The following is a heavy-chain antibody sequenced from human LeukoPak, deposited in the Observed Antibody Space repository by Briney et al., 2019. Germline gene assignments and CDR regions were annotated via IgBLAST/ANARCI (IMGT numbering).Heavy chain of an antibody. CDR2: ISTYNGHT. Sequence: GASVKVSCKASGYTFTNYGISWVRQAPGHGLEWMGWISTYNGHTNYAQKLQGRVTMTIDTSTSTACMDLRSLRTDDTAVYYCARVRFPYWYFDLWGRGTPLTVSS. CDR1: GYTFTNYG. J-gene: IGHJ2*01. V-gene: IGHV1-18*01. CDR3: ARVRFPYWYFDL.